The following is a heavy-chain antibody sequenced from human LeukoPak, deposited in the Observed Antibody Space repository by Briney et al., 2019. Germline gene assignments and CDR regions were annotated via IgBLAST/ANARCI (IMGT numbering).Heavy chain of an antibody. D-gene: IGHD3-10*01. Sequence: PGGSLRLSCAASGFTFSGYAMNWVRQAPGKGLEWVSHIYSSDTTYADSVKGRFTISRDNAKNSLYLQMHSLRDEDKAVYYCARDLHYAFDIWGQGTMVTASS. CDR2: IYSSDTT. CDR3: ARDLHYAFDI. J-gene: IGHJ3*02. CDR1: GFTFSGYA. V-gene: IGHV3-48*02.